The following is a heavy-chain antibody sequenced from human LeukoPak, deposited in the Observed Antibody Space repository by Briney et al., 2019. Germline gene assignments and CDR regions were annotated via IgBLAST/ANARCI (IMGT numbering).Heavy chain of an antibody. CDR2: ISCDGSNK. V-gene: IGHV3-30*18. D-gene: IGHD4-17*01. CDR1: GFTFSSYG. CDR3: AKPLMTTVTVFDY. J-gene: IGHJ4*02. Sequence: GGSLRLSCAASGFTFSSYGMHWVRQAPGKGLEWVAVISCDGSNKYYADSVKGRFTISRDNTKNTLYRQLNSQRAEDTAVYYCAKPLMTTVTVFDYWGQGTLVTVSS.